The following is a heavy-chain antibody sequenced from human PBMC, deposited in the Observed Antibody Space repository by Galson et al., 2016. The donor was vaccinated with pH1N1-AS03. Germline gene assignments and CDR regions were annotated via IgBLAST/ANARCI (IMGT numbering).Heavy chain of an antibody. V-gene: IGHV3-9*01. Sequence: SLRLSCAASGFTFNDYAMHWVRQAPGKGLEWVSGISWNSEMIGYADSVRGRFNISRDNAENSLYLEMSSLRREDTAIYFCTRAPPGGSSWIGGHFDHWGQGILVTVSS. CDR2: ISWNSEMI. D-gene: IGHD6-13*01. CDR1: GFTFNDYA. CDR3: TRAPPGGSSWIGGHFDH. J-gene: IGHJ4*02.